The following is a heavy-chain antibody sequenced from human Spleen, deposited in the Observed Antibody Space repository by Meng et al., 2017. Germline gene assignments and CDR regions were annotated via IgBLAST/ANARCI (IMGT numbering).Heavy chain of an antibody. CDR1: GGIFSNYV. Sequence: VKVSCKALGGIFSNYVIGWVRQAPGQGLEWMGGINAVFGTTNYAQKFQGRVTITTDESTSTVYMELTRLTSEDTAVYFCARKAGDCITTTCYSLDYWGQGTLVTVSS. CDR2: INAVFGTT. V-gene: IGHV1-69*05. D-gene: IGHD2/OR15-2a*01. J-gene: IGHJ4*02. CDR3: ARKAGDCITTTCYSLDY.